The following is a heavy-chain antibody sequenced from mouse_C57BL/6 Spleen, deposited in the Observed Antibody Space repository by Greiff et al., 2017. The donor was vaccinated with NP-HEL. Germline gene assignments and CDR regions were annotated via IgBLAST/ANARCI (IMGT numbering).Heavy chain of an antibody. D-gene: IGHD2-3*01. Sequence: EVHLVESGGGLVQPGGSLSLSCAASGFTFTDYYMSWVRQPPGKALEWLGFIRNKANGYTTEYSASVKGRFTISRDNSQSILYLQMNALRAEDSATYYCARYIKGGYYGFDYWGQGTTLTVSS. V-gene: IGHV7-3*01. CDR2: IRNKANGYTT. CDR3: ARYIKGGYYGFDY. J-gene: IGHJ2*01. CDR1: GFTFTDYY.